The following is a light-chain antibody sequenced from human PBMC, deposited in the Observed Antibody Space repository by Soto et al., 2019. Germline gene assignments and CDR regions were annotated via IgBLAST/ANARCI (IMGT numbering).Light chain of an antibody. V-gene: IGKV3-20*01. Sequence: EIVVTQSPGTLSLSPGERATLSCRASQSVSSNYLAWYQQKPGQAPRLLIYGASSRDSDIPDRFSGSGSGTDFTLIISRLEPEDFAMYYCQQYGSTPFTFGPGTKVDAK. CDR3: QQYGSTPFT. J-gene: IGKJ3*01. CDR1: QSVSSNY. CDR2: GAS.